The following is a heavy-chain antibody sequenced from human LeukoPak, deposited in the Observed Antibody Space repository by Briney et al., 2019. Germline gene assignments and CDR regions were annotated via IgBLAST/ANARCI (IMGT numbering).Heavy chain of an antibody. D-gene: IGHD3-9*01. Sequence: SVKVSCKASGGTFTNYAINWVRQAPGQGLEWMGRIIPILDVTNYAQKFQGRVAITADQSTSTAYMELSSLRSEDTAVYYCARGGGVDILTGFQYWGQGTLVTVSS. CDR1: GGTFTNYA. J-gene: IGHJ4*02. CDR3: ARGGGVDILTGFQY. V-gene: IGHV1-69*04. CDR2: IIPILDVT.